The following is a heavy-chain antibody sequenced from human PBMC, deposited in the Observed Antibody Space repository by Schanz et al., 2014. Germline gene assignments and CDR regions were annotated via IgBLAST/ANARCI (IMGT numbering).Heavy chain of an antibody. CDR2: IHPSGGST. Sequence: QVQLVQSGAEVKKPGASVKLSCEASGYTFTSYFLHWVRQAPGQGPEWMGIIHPSGGSTNYAQQFLGRLTMTSDTSTNTVYMNLSSLTSADTAVYYCARGFLASGGKTFDCWGQGTLVTVSS. J-gene: IGHJ4*02. V-gene: IGHV1-46*01. CDR1: GYTFTSYF. D-gene: IGHD1-26*01. CDR3: ARGFLASGGKTFDC.